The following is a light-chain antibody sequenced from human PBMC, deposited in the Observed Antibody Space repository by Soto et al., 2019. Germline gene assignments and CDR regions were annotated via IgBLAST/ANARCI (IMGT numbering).Light chain of an antibody. CDR1: QGIRTS. V-gene: IGKV1-17*03. CDR3: QQYNNWPPWT. J-gene: IGKJ1*01. Sequence: DIQMTQSPSAMSASVGDRVTITCRASQGIRTSLAWFQQKPGKVPKRLIYAASTLQSGVPSRFSGSGSGTEFTLTISSLQSEDFAVYYCQQYNNWPPWTFGQGTKVDIK. CDR2: AAS.